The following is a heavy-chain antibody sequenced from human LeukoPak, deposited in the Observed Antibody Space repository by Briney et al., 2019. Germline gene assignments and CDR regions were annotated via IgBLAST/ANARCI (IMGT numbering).Heavy chain of an antibody. CDR1: GGSISSSSYY. Sequence: PSETLSLTCTVSGGSISSSSYYWGWIRQPPGKGLEWTGSIYYSGSTYYNPSLKSRVTISVDTSKNQFSLKLSSVTAADTAVYYCARHRYDFWSGFRGAALDYWGQGTLVTVSS. V-gene: IGHV4-39*01. D-gene: IGHD3-3*01. CDR3: ARHRYDFWSGFRGAALDY. CDR2: IYYSGST. J-gene: IGHJ4*02.